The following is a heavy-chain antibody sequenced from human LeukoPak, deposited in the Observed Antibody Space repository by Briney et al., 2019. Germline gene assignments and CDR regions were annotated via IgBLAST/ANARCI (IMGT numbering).Heavy chain of an antibody. CDR3: ARHELQRAGYNWFDP. J-gene: IGHJ5*02. CDR1: GGSISSSSYY. V-gene: IGHV4-39*01. D-gene: IGHD6-25*01. CDR2: IYYSGST. Sequence: SETLSLTCTVSGGSISSSSYYWGWIRQPPGKGLEWIGSIYYSGSTYYNPSLKSRVTISVDTSKNQFSLKLSSVTAADTAVYYCARHELQRAGYNWFDPWGQGTLVTVSS.